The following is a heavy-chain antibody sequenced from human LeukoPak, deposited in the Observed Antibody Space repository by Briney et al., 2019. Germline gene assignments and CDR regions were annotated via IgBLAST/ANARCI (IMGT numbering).Heavy chain of an antibody. CDR2: INHSGST. D-gene: IGHD1-26*01. CDR1: GGSISSGSYY. CDR3: ARGGGSYPHYYYYYYMDV. V-gene: IGHV4-39*07. J-gene: IGHJ6*03. Sequence: SETLSLTCTVSGGSISSGSYYWSWIRQPPGKGLEWIGEINHSGSTNYNPSLKSRVTISVDTSKNQFSLKLSSVTAADTAVYYCARGGGSYPHYYYYYYMDVWGKGTTVTVSS.